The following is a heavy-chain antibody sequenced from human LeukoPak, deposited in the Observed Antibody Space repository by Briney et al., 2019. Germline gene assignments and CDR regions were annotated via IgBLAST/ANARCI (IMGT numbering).Heavy chain of an antibody. Sequence: SVKVSCKASGGTFSSYAISWVRQAPGQGLEWMGRIIPILGIANYAQKFHGRVTITADKSTSTAYMELSSLRSEDTAVYYCARDGYNHEADYWGQGTLVTVSS. CDR1: GGTFSSYA. D-gene: IGHD5-24*01. V-gene: IGHV1-69*04. CDR3: ARDGYNHEADY. CDR2: IIPILGIA. J-gene: IGHJ4*02.